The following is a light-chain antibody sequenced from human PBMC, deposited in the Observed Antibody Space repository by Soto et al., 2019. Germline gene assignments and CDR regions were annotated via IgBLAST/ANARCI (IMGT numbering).Light chain of an antibody. CDR3: LQDYNYPLM. Sequence: ATQMTQSPSSLSASVGDRVTITCRASQGIRNALGWYQQKPGKAPKVLIYAASSLQGGVPSRFSGSGSGTDFTLTISSLQPEDFATYYCLQDYNYPLMFGQGTKVEIK. V-gene: IGKV1-6*01. J-gene: IGKJ1*01. CDR2: AAS. CDR1: QGIRNA.